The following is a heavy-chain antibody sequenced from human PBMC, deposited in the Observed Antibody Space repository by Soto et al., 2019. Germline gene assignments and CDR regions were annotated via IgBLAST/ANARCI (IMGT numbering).Heavy chain of an antibody. CDR1: GDSISTSY. Sequence: SETLSLTCTVSGDSISTSYWSWVRQPPGKGLEWIGYIYYSGSTTYNPSLKSRVTMSVDTSKNQFSLKLSAVTAADTAVYYCARDRPGWEPTIGPSFDFWGQGILVTVSS. CDR2: IYYSGST. D-gene: IGHD1-26*01. V-gene: IGHV4-59*01. J-gene: IGHJ4*02. CDR3: ARDRPGWEPTIGPSFDF.